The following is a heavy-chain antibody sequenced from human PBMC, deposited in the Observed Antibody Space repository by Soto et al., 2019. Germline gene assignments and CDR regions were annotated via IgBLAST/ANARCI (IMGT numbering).Heavy chain of an antibody. CDR3: ARALSIAARPDRVSGGY. Sequence: QVQLVQSGAEVKKPGASVKVSCKASGYTFTSYAMHWVRQAPGQRLEWMGWINAGNGNTKYSQKFQGRVTITRDTSASTAYMELSSLRSEDTAVYYCARALSIAARPDRVSGGYWGQGTLVTVSS. CDR2: INAGNGNT. D-gene: IGHD6-6*01. CDR1: GYTFTSYA. V-gene: IGHV1-3*01. J-gene: IGHJ4*02.